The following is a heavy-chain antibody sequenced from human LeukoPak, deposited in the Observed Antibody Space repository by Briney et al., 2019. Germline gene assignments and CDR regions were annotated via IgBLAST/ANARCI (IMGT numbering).Heavy chain of an antibody. V-gene: IGHV4-34*01. D-gene: IGHD3-3*01. Sequence: SETLSLTCAVYGGSFSGYYWSWIRQPPGKGLEWIGEINHSGSTNYNPSLKSRVTISVDTSKSRFSLKLSSVTAADTAVYYCASLRSARHYYYYYMDVWGKGTTVTVSS. CDR3: ASLRSARHYYYYYMDV. CDR2: INHSGST. J-gene: IGHJ6*03. CDR1: GGSFSGYY.